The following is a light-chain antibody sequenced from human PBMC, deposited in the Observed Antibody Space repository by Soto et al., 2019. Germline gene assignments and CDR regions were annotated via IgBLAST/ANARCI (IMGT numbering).Light chain of an antibody. CDR2: DVS. Sequence: QSALTQPRSVSGSPGQSVTISCTGTSSDVGGYNFVSWYQQHPGKAPKLMIYDVSKRPSEVPDRFSGSKSGYTASLTISGLQAEDEADYYCCSYAGRYTYVFGTGTKLTVL. CDR3: CSYAGRYTYV. CDR1: SSDVGGYNF. V-gene: IGLV2-11*01. J-gene: IGLJ1*01.